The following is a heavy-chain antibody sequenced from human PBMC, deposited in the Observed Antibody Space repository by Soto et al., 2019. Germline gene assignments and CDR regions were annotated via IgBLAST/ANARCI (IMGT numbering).Heavy chain of an antibody. CDR1: GYTFTGYY. CDR3: ARDFGYCSGGSCYINYGMDV. V-gene: IGHV1-2*04. CDR2: INPNSGGT. J-gene: IGHJ6*02. Sequence: ASVKVSCKASGYTFTGYYMHWVRQAPGQGLEWMGWINPNSGGTNYAQKFQGWVTMTRDTSISTAYMELSRLRSDDTAVYYCARDFGYCSGGSCYINYGMDVRGQRTTVTVSS. D-gene: IGHD2-15*01.